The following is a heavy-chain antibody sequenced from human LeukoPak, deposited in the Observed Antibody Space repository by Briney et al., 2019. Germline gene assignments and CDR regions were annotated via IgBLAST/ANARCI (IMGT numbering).Heavy chain of an antibody. J-gene: IGHJ5*02. Sequence: SETLSLTCTVSGASISSYYWSWIRQPPGKGLEWIGYIYYSGSTRYNPSLKSRVTISVDTSKNQFSLKLSSVTAADTAVYYYARVGILRFPSNWFDPWGQGTLVTVSS. D-gene: IGHD3-3*01. CDR3: ARVGILRFPSNWFDP. V-gene: IGHV4-59*01. CDR1: GASISSYY. CDR2: IYYSGST.